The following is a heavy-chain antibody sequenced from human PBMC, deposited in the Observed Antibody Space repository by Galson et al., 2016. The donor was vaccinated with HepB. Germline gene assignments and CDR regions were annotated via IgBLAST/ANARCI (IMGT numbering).Heavy chain of an antibody. Sequence: SLRLSCAASGFTFSRCAMNWVRQAPGKGLEWVSTIGVSDTTHYADSVKGRFAIYRDNSKSTVFLQMNGLRAEDTAVYHCAIDFDSSHCYGGDYWGRGTLVTVSS. CDR1: GFTFSRCA. V-gene: IGHV3-23*01. CDR3: AIDFDSSHCYGGDY. J-gene: IGHJ4*02. D-gene: IGHD3-22*01. CDR2: IGVSDTT.